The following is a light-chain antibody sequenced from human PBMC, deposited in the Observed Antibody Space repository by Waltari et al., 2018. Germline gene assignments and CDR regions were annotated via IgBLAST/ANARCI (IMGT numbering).Light chain of an antibody. Sequence: DTVLTQSPATLSLSPGERATLSCRASQSVRNFLAWYQQKPGQAPRLLIYDTSNRATGIPARFSGSGFGTDFTLTISSLEPEDFAVYYCQQRSNWPLTFGGGTKVVIK. CDR3: QQRSNWPLT. J-gene: IGKJ4*01. CDR1: QSVRNF. CDR2: DTS. V-gene: IGKV3-11*01.